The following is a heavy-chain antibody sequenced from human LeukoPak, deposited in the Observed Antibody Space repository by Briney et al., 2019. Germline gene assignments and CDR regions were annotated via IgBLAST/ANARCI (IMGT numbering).Heavy chain of an antibody. CDR2: IYSGGST. CDR3: ASHTRYCSGGSCCYDAFDI. J-gene: IGHJ3*02. V-gene: IGHV3-53*01. CDR1: GFTVSSNY. Sequence: GGSLRLSCAASGFTVSSNYMSWVRQAPGKGLEWVSVIYSGGSTYYADSVKGRFTISRDNSKNTLYLQMNSLRAEDTAVYYCASHTRYCSGGSCCYDAFDIWGQGTMVTVSS. D-gene: IGHD2-15*01.